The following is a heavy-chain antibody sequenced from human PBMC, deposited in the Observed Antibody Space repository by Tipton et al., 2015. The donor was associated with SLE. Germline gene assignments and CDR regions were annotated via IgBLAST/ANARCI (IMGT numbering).Heavy chain of an antibody. D-gene: IGHD6-13*01. CDR3: ARHVIPDISWTIIDY. Sequence: TLSLTCTVSGSSISSAIYSWGWFRQPPGKGLEWIGSVYYSGNPYYNPSLKSRVTISIDTSKNQFSLQLTSVTAADTAVYYCARHVIPDISWTIIDYWGQGTLVNVSS. V-gene: IGHV4-39*07. CDR1: GSSISSAIYS. CDR2: VYYSGNP. J-gene: IGHJ4*02.